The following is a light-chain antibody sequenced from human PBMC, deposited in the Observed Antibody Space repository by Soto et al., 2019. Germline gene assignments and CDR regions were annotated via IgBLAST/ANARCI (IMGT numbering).Light chain of an antibody. J-gene: IGKJ2*01. CDR3: QHYNDYSYT. CDR2: QAS. Sequence: DIQLTQSPSFLSASVGDRVTITCRASQGISSYLAWYQQKPGKAPKLLIYQASTLEDGVPSRFSGSGSGTEFTLTISSLQPDDSATYYCQHYNDYSYTFGPGTNLEIK. CDR1: QGISSY. V-gene: IGKV1-9*01.